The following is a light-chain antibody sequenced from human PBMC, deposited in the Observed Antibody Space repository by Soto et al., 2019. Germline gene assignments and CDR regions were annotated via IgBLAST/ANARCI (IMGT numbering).Light chain of an antibody. CDR3: QQYGSSPRIT. CDR2: GAS. Sequence: EIVLTQSPGALALCPGVMATLSCXXSQSVSSSYLAWYQQKPGQAPRLXVYGASSRATGIPDRFSGSGSWTDFTLTISRLEPEDFAVYYCQQYGSSPRITFGQGTRLEIK. J-gene: IGKJ5*01. V-gene: IGKV3-20*01. CDR1: QSVSSSY.